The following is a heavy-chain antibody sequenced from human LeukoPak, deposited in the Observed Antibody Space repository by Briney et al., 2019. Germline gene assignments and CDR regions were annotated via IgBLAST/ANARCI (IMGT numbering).Heavy chain of an antibody. CDR3: ARGGDYCNSFDP. CDR2: IYYSGST. Sequence: PSETLSLTCSVSGGSIRGYYWNWIRQPPGKGLEWIGYIYYSGSTNYSPSLKSRVTISVDKSKRQFSLNLTSVTAADTAVYYCARGGDYCNSFDPWGQGTLVSVSS. CDR1: GGSIRGYY. D-gene: IGHD4-17*01. J-gene: IGHJ5*02. V-gene: IGHV4-59*01.